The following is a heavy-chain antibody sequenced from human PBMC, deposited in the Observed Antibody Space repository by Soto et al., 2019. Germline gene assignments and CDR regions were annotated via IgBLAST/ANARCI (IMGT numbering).Heavy chain of an antibody. CDR1: GGSISSGGYY. D-gene: IGHD2-21*01. V-gene: IGHV4-31*03. CDR3: ARWTDSPEYYFDY. CDR2: IYYSGST. J-gene: IGHJ4*02. Sequence: QVQLQESGPGLVKPSQTLSLTCTVSGGSISSGGYYWSWIRQHPGKGLEWIGYIYYSGSTYYNPSPKSRVTISVDTSKNQFSLKLSSVTAADTAVYYCARWTDSPEYYFDYWGQGTLVTVSS.